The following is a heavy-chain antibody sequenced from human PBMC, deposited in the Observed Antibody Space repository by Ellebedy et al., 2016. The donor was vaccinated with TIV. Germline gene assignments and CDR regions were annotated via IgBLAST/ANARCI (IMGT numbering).Heavy chain of an antibody. CDR1: GFTFSSYG. J-gene: IGHJ3*02. V-gene: IGHV3-30*02. D-gene: IGHD4-17*01. CDR3: AKRAQISSHGLDI. CDR2: LGYDGSKK. Sequence: PGGSLRLSCAASGFTFSSYGIHWVRRAPGKGLEWVAALGYDGSKKSYADSVKGRITISRDNSKNTVDLQMNSLRAEDTAVYYCAKRAQISSHGLDIWGQGTMVTVSS.